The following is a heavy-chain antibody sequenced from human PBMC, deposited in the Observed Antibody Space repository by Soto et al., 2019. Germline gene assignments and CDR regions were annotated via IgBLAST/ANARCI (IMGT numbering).Heavy chain of an antibody. Sequence: GGSLRLSCAASGFTFSSYAMSWVRQAPGKGLEWVSAISGSGGSTYYADSVKGRFTISRDNSKNTLYLQMNSLRAEDTAVYYCAKTAAVAGNYYYYGMDVWGQGTTVTVSS. D-gene: IGHD6-19*01. CDR1: GFTFSSYA. CDR2: ISGSGGST. V-gene: IGHV3-23*01. CDR3: AKTAAVAGNYYYYGMDV. J-gene: IGHJ6*02.